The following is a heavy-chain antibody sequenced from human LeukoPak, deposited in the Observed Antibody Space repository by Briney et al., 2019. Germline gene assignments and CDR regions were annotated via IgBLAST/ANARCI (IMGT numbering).Heavy chain of an antibody. CDR2: INPNSGGT. V-gene: IGHV1-2*02. CDR1: GYPFTDYY. Sequence: ASVKVSCKASGYPFTDYYMHWVRQAPGQGLEWTGWINPNSGGTNYAERFQGRVTMTRDTSISTAYMELSRLRSDDTAVYYCARDPRIVGATTLDYWGQGTLVTVSS. CDR3: ARDPRIVGATTLDY. J-gene: IGHJ4*02. D-gene: IGHD1-26*01.